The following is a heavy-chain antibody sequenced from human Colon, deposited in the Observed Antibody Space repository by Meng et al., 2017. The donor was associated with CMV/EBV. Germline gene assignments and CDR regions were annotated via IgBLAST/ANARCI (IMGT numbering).Heavy chain of an antibody. J-gene: IGHJ5*02. CDR3: ARGYCTDATCYTGFWFDP. CDR1: GYTFTSYG. Sequence: ASVKVSCKASGYTFTSYGISWVRQAPGQGLEWMGWSSTYTSATNYSPKFQGRVTMTTDSSTNTAYMELRNLKSDDTVVYYCARGYCTDATCYTGFWFDPWGQGTLVTVSS. V-gene: IGHV1-18*01. CDR2: SSTYTSAT. D-gene: IGHD2-8*01.